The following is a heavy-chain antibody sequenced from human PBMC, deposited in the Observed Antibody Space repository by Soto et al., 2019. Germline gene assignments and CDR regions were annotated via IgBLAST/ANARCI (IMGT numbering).Heavy chain of an antibody. CDR1: GFTFSNAL. CDR3: TASRTYYYDSSGYYFDY. V-gene: IGHV3-15*07. D-gene: IGHD3-22*01. Sequence: GGSLRLSCAASGFTFSNALTNWVRQAPGKGLEWVGRIKSKTDGGTTDYAAPVKGRFTISRDDSKNTLYLQMNSLKTEDTAVYYCTASRTYYYDSSGYYFDYWGQGTLVTVSP. CDR2: IKSKTDGGTT. J-gene: IGHJ4*02.